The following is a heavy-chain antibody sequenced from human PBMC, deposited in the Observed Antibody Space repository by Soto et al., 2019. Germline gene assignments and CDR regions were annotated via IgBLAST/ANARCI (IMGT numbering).Heavy chain of an antibody. CDR1: GFSLSTSGVG. Sequence: SGPTLVNPTQTLTLTCTFSGFSLSTSGVGVGWIRQPPGKALEWLALIYWDDAKRYSPSLKSRLTITKDTSKNQVVLTMTNMDPVDTATYYCAHRQLGVEPTDGYFDYWGQGTLVIVSS. CDR2: IYWDDAK. D-gene: IGHD3-16*01. V-gene: IGHV2-5*02. J-gene: IGHJ4*02. CDR3: AHRQLGVEPTDGYFDY.